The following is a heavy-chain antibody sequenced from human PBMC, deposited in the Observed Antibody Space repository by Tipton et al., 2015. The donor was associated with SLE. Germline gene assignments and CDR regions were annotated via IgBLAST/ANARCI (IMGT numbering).Heavy chain of an antibody. D-gene: IGHD1-14*01. CDR2: IPNSGKA. J-gene: IGHJ3*01. V-gene: IGHV4-59*11. CDR1: GGSLSDHY. Sequence: TLSLTCTVSGGSLSDHYWCWVRQPPGSGLEWIANIPNSGKANYNPSPENRVTISVDTSRDQFSLQVRSMTPADTALYFCARNSGGRRDFELWGQGTMGTGSS. CDR3: ARNSGGRRDFEL.